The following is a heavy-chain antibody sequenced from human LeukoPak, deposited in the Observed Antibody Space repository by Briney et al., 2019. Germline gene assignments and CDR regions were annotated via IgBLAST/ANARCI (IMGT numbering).Heavy chain of an antibody. CDR1: GFSFSDYG. Sequence: PGGSLRLSCAASGFSFSDYGIHWVRQAPGRGLEWVAVIWYDGSNGYYADSVKGRFTISRDNSKNTMYLQMGSLRPEDMGVYYCARAFRPASDPHDFYDFWGRGTTVTVSS. V-gene: IGHV3-30*19. CDR3: ARAFRPASDPHDFYDF. J-gene: IGHJ3*01. D-gene: IGHD3/OR15-3a*01. CDR2: IWYDGSNG.